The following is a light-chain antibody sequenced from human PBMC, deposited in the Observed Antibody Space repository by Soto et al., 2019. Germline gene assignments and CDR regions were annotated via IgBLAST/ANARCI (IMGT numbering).Light chain of an antibody. CDR1: QSISTY. CDR2: RAS. Sequence: DIQMTQSPSSLSASVGDRVSITCRASQSISTYVNWYQQKPGTAPNLLIYRASTLASGVPSRFSGSGSATDFTLTSSSLQPADFSTYYCQQSFSTPITFGQGTRLDIK. J-gene: IGKJ5*01. CDR3: QQSFSTPIT. V-gene: IGKV1-39*01.